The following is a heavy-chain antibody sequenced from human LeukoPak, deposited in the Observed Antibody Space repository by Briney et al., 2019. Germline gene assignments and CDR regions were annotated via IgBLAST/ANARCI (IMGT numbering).Heavy chain of an antibody. J-gene: IGHJ5*02. CDR1: GGSISSYY. Sequence: SETLSLTCTVSGGSISSYYWSWIRQPAGKGLEWIGRIYTSGSTNYNPSLKSRVTMSVDTSKNQFSLKLSSVTAADTAVYYCARDPHSYDHVWGNWFDPWGQGTLVTVSS. D-gene: IGHD3-16*01. V-gene: IGHV4-4*07. CDR3: ARDPHSYDHVWGNWFDP. CDR2: IYTSGST.